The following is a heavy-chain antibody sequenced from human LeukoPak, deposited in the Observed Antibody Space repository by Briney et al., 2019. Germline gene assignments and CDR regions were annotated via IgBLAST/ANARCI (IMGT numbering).Heavy chain of an antibody. Sequence: SQTLSLTCSVSGGSISSGSSYWSWMRQPAGKRLEWIGRIYTSGSTNYNPSLKSRVSISVNTSKNQFSLKVSSVTAADTAVYYCAREDRYCSGGSCYSWGQGTLVTVSS. J-gene: IGHJ4*02. CDR3: AREDRYCSGGSCYS. CDR1: GGSISSGSSY. D-gene: IGHD2-15*01. CDR2: IYTSGST. V-gene: IGHV4-61*02.